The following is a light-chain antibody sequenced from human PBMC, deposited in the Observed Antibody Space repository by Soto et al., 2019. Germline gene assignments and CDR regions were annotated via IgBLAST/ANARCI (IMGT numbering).Light chain of an antibody. CDR1: QRFSSN. Sequence: EIVMTQSPATLSVSPGERATLSCRASQRFSSNLAWYQQKPGQAPRLLIYGAYTRATGIPARFSGSGSGTEFTFTISSLQSEDFAVYYCQQYNNWPYTFGQGTKLEIK. CDR3: QQYNNWPYT. CDR2: GAY. V-gene: IGKV3-15*01. J-gene: IGKJ2*01.